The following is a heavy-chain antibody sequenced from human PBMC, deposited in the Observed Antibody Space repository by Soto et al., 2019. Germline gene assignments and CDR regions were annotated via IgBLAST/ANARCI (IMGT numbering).Heavy chain of an antibody. CDR1: GHSITAGGYY. CDR3: ARMYSSGSGWFHP. D-gene: IGHD6-19*01. CDR2: FYSSGSI. Sequence: SETLSLTCFVSGHSITAGGYYWSWIRHHPGKGLEWIGSFYSSGSIIYNPSLRSRVSISGDTSSNQFSMSLTSVTAADTARYYCARMYSSGSGWFHPWGQGTLVTVSS. J-gene: IGHJ5*02. V-gene: IGHV4-31*03.